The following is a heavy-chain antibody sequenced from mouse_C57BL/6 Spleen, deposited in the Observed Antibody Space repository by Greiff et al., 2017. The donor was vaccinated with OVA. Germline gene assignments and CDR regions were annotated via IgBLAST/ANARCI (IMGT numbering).Heavy chain of an antibody. D-gene: IGHD2-1*01. CDR1: GFTFSDYG. J-gene: IGHJ3*01. Sequence: EVQLVESGGGLVKPGGSLKLSCAASGFTFSDYGMHWVRQAPEKGLEWVAYISSGSSTIYYVDTVKGRFTISRDNAKNTLFLQMTSLRSEDTAMYYCAREGYYGNPAYWGQGTLVTVSA. CDR2: ISSGSSTI. CDR3: AREGYYGNPAY. V-gene: IGHV5-17*01.